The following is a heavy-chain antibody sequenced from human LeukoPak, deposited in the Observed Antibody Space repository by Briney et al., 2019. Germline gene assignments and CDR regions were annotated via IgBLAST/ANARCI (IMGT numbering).Heavy chain of an antibody. CDR2: ISGSGGST. CDR1: GFTFSSYG. V-gene: IGHV3-23*01. Sequence: GGSLRLSCAASGFTFSSYGMSWVRQAPGKGLEWVSAISGSGGSTYYADSVKGRFTISRDNSKNTLYLQMNSLRAEDTAVYYCAKDARLYVSSGYYFDYWGQGTLATVSS. D-gene: IGHD3-22*01. J-gene: IGHJ4*02. CDR3: AKDARLYVSSGYYFDY.